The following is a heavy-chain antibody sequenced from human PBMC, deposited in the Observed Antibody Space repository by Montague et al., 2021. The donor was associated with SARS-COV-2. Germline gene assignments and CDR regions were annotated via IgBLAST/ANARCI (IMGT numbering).Heavy chain of an antibody. CDR2: VSYSGST. V-gene: IGHV4-39*07. CDR1: GGPAITDTHY. J-gene: IGHJ4*02. CDR3: VRDSRLNCFYY. Sequence: SETLSLTCSASGGPAITDTHYWGWVRHSPGKGLEWLGSVSYSGSTYYNPSVKSRVAVSLDTSRTQCSLRLNSLTAADAAVYYWVRDSRLNCFYYWGRGIPVAVSS. D-gene: IGHD1-1*01.